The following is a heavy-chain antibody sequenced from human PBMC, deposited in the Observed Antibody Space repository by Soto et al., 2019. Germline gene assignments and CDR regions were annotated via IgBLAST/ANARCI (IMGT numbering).Heavy chain of an antibody. V-gene: IGHV4-34*01. CDR3: AREFPSRYFVL. CDR1: GGSFSDYY. J-gene: IGHJ2*01. CDR2: INHSGST. Sequence: QVRLQQWGAGLLKPSETLPLTCAVYGGSFSDYYWSWIRQTPGKGLEWIGEINHSGSTNYNPSLKSRVPQSVDTANNQCALELNAVTAADTAVYYCAREFPSRYFVLWGRGTPVTVSS.